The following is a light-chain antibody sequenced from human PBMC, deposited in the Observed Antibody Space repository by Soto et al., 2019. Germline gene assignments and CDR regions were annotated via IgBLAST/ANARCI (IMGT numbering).Light chain of an antibody. Sequence: QSALTQPASVSGSPGQSITISCTGTSSDVGGYNYVSWYQQHPGKAPKLMIYEVSNRPSGVSNRFSGSKSGNTASLTISGLQAEDEADYFCSSYGSTITRCVFGTGTKLTVL. CDR2: EVS. V-gene: IGLV2-14*01. J-gene: IGLJ1*01. CDR1: SSDVGGYNY. CDR3: SSYGSTITRCV.